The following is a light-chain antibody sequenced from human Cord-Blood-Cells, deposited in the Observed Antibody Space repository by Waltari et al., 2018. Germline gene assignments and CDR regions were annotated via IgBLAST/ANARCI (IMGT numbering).Light chain of an antibody. CDR2: DAS. CDR3: QQYNSYSFT. Sequence: DIQMTQSPSTLSASVGDRVTITCQASQSISNCLAWYQQKPGKAPKLLIYDASSLESGVPSRFSGSGSGTEFTLTISSLQPEDFATYYCQQYNSYSFTFGQGTKLEIK. CDR1: QSISNC. V-gene: IGKV1-5*01. J-gene: IGKJ2*01.